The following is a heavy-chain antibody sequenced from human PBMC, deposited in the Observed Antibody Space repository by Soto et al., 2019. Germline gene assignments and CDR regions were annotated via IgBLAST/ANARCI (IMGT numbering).Heavy chain of an antibody. CDR3: ARSGYSWLDYDNGMDV. D-gene: IGHD5-18*01. J-gene: IGHJ6*02. CDR2: ISAFNDNT. Sequence: QVHLVQSGPEVKKPGASVKVSCEASGYKFSEHGITWVRQAPGQGLEWMGWISAFNDNTNYAQKCQGRVVMTRDTSTSTASMELKSLTYEDTAVYYCARSGYSWLDYDNGMDVWGQGTTVTVS. V-gene: IGHV1-18*01. CDR1: GYKFSEHG.